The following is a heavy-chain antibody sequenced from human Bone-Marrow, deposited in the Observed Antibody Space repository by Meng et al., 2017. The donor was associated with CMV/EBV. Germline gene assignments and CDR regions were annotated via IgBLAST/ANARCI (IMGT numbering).Heavy chain of an antibody. CDR3: ARGRRFVVVPAALDY. D-gene: IGHD2-2*01. CDR1: GGSISSSNW. V-gene: IGHV4-4*02. J-gene: IGHJ4*02. Sequence: SETLSLTCAVSGGSISSSNWWSWVRQSPGKGLEWIGEIYHSGSTNYNPSLKSRVTISVDTSKNQFSLKLSSVTAADTAVYYCARGRRFVVVPAALDYWGQGTLVTVSS. CDR2: IYHSGST.